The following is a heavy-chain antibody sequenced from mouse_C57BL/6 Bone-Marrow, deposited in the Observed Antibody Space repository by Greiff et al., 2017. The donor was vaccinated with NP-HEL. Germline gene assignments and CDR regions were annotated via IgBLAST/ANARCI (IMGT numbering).Heavy chain of an antibody. Sequence: EVQLVESGGGLVKPGGSLKLSCAASGFTFSSYAMSWVRQTPEKRLEWVATISAGGSYTYYPDNVKGRFTISRDNAKNNLYLQMSHLKSEDTAMYYCARDRNGGFAYWGQGTLVTVSA. CDR1: GFTFSSYA. V-gene: IGHV5-4*01. J-gene: IGHJ3*01. D-gene: IGHD2-1*01. CDR3: ARDRNGGFAY. CDR2: ISAGGSYT.